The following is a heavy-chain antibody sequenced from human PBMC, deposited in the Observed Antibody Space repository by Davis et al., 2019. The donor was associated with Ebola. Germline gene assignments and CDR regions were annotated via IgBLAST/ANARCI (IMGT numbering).Heavy chain of an antibody. D-gene: IGHD4-23*01. V-gene: IGHV5-51*01. J-gene: IGHJ5*02. CDR1: GYTFTSFW. CDR3: ARGNLPGFASSGLDL. Sequence: GESLKISCHASGYTFTSFWIAWVRQMPGKGLEWVGIIFPSDADTKYNPSFQGQVIISVDQSPNTAYLQWTRLKMSDSAYYYCARGNLPGFASSGLDLWGQGTLITVSS. CDR2: IFPSDADT.